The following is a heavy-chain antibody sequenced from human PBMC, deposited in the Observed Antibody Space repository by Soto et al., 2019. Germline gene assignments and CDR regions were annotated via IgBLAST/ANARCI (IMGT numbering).Heavy chain of an antibody. CDR1: GGSISSYY. V-gene: IGHV4-59*08. Sequence: QVQLQESGPGLVKPSETLSLTCTVSGGSISSYYWSWIRQPPGKGLEWIGYIYYSGSTNYNPSLKSRVTISVDTSKNQFSLKLSSVTAADTAVYYCARQDDYHYYYMDVWGKGTTVTVSS. J-gene: IGHJ6*03. CDR2: IYYSGST. CDR3: ARQDDYHYYYMDV.